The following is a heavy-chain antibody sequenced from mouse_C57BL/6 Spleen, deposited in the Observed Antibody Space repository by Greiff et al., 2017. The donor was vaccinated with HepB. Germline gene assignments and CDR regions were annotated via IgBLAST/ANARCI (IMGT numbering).Heavy chain of an antibody. D-gene: IGHD2-4*01. Sequence: EVQLQQSGPVLVKPGASVKMSCKASGYTFTDYYMNWVKQSHGKSLEWIGVINPYNGGTSYNQKFKGKATLTVDKSSSTAYMELNSLTSEDSAVYYCARIYDYDLYAMDYWGQGTSVTVSS. CDR3: ARIYDYDLYAMDY. CDR2: INPYNGGT. V-gene: IGHV1-19*01. CDR1: GYTFTDYY. J-gene: IGHJ4*01.